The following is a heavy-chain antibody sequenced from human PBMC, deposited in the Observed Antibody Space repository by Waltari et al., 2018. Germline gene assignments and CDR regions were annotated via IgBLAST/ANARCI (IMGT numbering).Heavy chain of an antibody. D-gene: IGHD2-2*02. Sequence: QVQLQESGPGLVKPSETLSLTCTVSGGSISSYYWSWIRQPAGKGLEWIGRIYTSGSTNYNPTLKSRVTMSVDTSKNQCSLKLSSVTAADTAVYYCARDHGYCSSTSCYNYYGMDVWGQGTTVTVSS. CDR2: IYTSGST. CDR3: ARDHGYCSSTSCYNYYGMDV. CDR1: GGSISSYY. J-gene: IGHJ6*02. V-gene: IGHV4-4*07.